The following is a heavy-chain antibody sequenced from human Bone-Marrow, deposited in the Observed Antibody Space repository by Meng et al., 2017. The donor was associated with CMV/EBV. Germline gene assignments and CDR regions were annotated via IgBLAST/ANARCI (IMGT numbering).Heavy chain of an antibody. V-gene: IGHV1-2*02. Sequence: ASVKVSCKASGYNFTGYYMHWVRQAPGQGLEWMGWINPNSGGTNYAQKFQGRVTMTGDTSITTAYMELSRLRSDDMAVYYCTRVKRYCTGGTCSSTGYYGMDVWGQGTTVTASS. CDR1: GYNFTGYY. CDR3: TRVKRYCTGGTCSSTGYYGMDV. D-gene: IGHD2-15*01. CDR2: INPNSGGT. J-gene: IGHJ6*02.